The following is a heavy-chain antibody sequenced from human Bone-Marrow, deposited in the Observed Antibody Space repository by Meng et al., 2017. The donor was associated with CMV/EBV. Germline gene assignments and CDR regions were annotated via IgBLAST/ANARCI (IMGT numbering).Heavy chain of an antibody. V-gene: IGHV1-18*01. D-gene: IGHD3-3*01. CDR1: GYTFTSYG. CDR3: ARDRTVTIFGVVNRGPWFDP. CDR2: ISAYNGNT. Sequence: ASVKVSCKASGYTFTSYGISWVRQAPGQGLEWMGWISAYNGNTKYAQKLQGRVTMTTDTSTSTAYMELRSLRSDDTAVYYCARDRTVTIFGVVNRGPWFDPWGQGTLVTVSS. J-gene: IGHJ5*02.